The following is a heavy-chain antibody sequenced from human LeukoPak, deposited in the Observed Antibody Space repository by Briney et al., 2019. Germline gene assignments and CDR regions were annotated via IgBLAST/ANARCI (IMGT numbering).Heavy chain of an antibody. CDR1: GGTFGSYA. J-gene: IGHJ4*02. CDR2: IIPIFGTA. CDR3: ARGGQQLVRALDY. V-gene: IGHV1-69*13. D-gene: IGHD6-13*01. Sequence: SVKVSCKASGGTFGSYAISWVRQAPGQGLEWMGGIIPIFGTANYAQKFQGRVTITADESTSTAYMELSGLRSEDTAVYYCARGGQQLVRALDYWGQGTLVTVSS.